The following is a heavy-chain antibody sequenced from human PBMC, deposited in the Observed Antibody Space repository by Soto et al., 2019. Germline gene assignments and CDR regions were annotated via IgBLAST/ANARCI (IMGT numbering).Heavy chain of an antibody. CDR2: IIPIFGTA. CDR1: GGTFSSYA. D-gene: IGHD3-3*01. J-gene: IGHJ6*02. CDR3: ARRRPYDFWSGYPDDYYYGMDV. Sequence: SVKVSCKASGGTFSSYAISWVRQAPGQGLEWMGGIIPIFGTANYAQKFQGRVTITADESTSTAYMELSSLRSEDTAVYYCARRRPYDFWSGYPDDYYYGMDVWGQGTTVTVSS. V-gene: IGHV1-69*13.